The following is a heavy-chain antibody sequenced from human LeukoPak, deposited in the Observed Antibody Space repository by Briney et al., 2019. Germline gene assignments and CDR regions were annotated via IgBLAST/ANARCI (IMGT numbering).Heavy chain of an antibody. CDR2: ISYDGSNK. D-gene: IGHD5-24*01. J-gene: IGHJ3*02. Sequence: GGSLRPSCAASGFTFSSYGMHWVRQAPGKGLEWVAIISYDGSNKYCADSVKGRFTISRDNSKNTLYLQMNSLRAEDTAVYYCAKDIGDGYNYPDAFDIWGQGTMVTVSS. CDR3: AKDIGDGYNYPDAFDI. V-gene: IGHV3-30*18. CDR1: GFTFSSYG.